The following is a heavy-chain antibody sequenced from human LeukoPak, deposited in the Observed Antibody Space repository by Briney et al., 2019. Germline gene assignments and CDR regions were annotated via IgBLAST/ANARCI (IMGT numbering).Heavy chain of an antibody. D-gene: IGHD6-19*01. Sequence: GGSLRLSCAASGFTFSTYAITWDRQGQGKGLDWVSAIRPDGDRTYYANSVRGRFTISRDNSKDTVYLQINGLRVEDTAVYYCAREQSGTRGWYTVDYWGQGTLVTVSS. CDR3: AREQSGTRGWYTVDY. CDR1: GFTFSTYA. J-gene: IGHJ4*02. CDR2: IRPDGDRT. V-gene: IGHV3-23*01.